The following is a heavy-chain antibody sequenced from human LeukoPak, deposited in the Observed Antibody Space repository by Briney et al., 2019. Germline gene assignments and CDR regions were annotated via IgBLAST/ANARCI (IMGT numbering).Heavy chain of an antibody. CDR2: IIPIFGTA. Sequence: SVKVSCKASGGTFSSYAISWVRQAPGQGLEWIGRIIPIFGTANYAQKFQGRVTITTDESTNTAYMELSSLRSEDTAVYYCARERDYGDPRDWGQGTLVTVSS. V-gene: IGHV1-69*05. D-gene: IGHD4-17*01. CDR3: ARERDYGDPRD. CDR1: GGTFSSYA. J-gene: IGHJ4*02.